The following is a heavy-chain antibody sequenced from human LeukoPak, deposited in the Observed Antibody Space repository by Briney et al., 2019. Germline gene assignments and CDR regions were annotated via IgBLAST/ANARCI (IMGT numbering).Heavy chain of an antibody. CDR1: GYTFTSYY. D-gene: IGHD1-26*01. Sequence: ASVKVSCKASGYTFTSYYMHWVRQAPGQGLEWMGIINPSGGSTSYAQKFQGRVTMTRDTSTSTAYMELRSLRSDDTAVYYCARDPGREGPFDYWGQGTLVTVSS. V-gene: IGHV1-46*01. CDR3: ARDPGREGPFDY. CDR2: INPSGGST. J-gene: IGHJ4*02.